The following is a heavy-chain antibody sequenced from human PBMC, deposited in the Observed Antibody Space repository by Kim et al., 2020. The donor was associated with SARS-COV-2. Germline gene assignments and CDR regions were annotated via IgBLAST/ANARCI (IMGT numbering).Heavy chain of an antibody. V-gene: IGHV4-39*01. D-gene: IGHD3-22*01. CDR2: MYYFGDT. CDR1: GDSVSSGSNY. J-gene: IGHJ4*02. CDR3: ARHSPLSGFFDH. Sequence: SETLSLTCSVSGDSVSSGSNYWGWIRQPTGKGLEWIGSMYYFGDTHYNPSLKSRVTISVDTSKNQVSLRLNSVTAADTALYYCARHSPLSGFFDHWGQGTPVTVSS.